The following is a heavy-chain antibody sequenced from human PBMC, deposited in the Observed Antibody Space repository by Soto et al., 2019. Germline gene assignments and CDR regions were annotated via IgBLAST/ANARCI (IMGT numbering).Heavy chain of an antibody. CDR3: ARESGDNWDYEAY. CDR2: IYTSGNT. Sequence: ETLSLTCTVSGGSISSYHWSWIRQSAGKGLEWIGRIYTSGNTHYNPSLKSRVTVSIDTSKNQFFLTVNSVTAADSAVYYCARESGDNWDYEAYWGQGTPVTVSS. V-gene: IGHV4-4*07. D-gene: IGHD1-7*01. J-gene: IGHJ4*02. CDR1: GGSISSYH.